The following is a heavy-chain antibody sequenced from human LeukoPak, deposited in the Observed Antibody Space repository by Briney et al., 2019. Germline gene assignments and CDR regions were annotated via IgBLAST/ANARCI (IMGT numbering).Heavy chain of an antibody. CDR2: ISGSGGDT. CDR1: RFTFSSYP. D-gene: IGHD6-19*01. V-gene: IGHV3-23*01. CDR3: ATSSGWYPKYFDY. Sequence: GGSLRLSCAVSRFTFSSYPMSWVRQAPGKGLEWVSAISGSGGDTYYADSVKGRFTISRDNSKNTLDLQMNSLRAEDTALYYCATSSGWYPKYFDYWGQGTLVTVSS. J-gene: IGHJ4*02.